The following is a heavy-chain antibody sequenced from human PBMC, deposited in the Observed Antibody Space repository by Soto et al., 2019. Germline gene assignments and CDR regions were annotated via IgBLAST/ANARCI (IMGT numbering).Heavy chain of an antibody. J-gene: IGHJ4*02. CDR2: ISWDGGTA. CDR3: ARATQGQRDSGGYSLRSDH. V-gene: IGHV3-43*01. CDR1: GFSFDDYT. D-gene: IGHD3-22*01. Sequence: EVHLVESGGVVVQPGGSLRLSCAASGFSFDDYTIHWVRQPPGKGLEWVSLISWDGGTAYYADFVKGRFSVSRDNSKNALYLQMNSLRTEDTALYYCARATQGQRDSGGYSLRSDHWGQGTLVTVSS.